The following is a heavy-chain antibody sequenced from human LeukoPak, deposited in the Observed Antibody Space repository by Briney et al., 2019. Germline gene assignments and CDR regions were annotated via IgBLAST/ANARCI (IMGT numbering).Heavy chain of an antibody. CDR3: MQAFY. CDR2: IRYDGSNK. Sequence: PGGSLRLSCAASRLTFSSYGMHWVRQAPGKGLEWVAFIRYDGSNKYYADSVKGRFTISRDNSKNTLSLQMNSLRAEDTAIYYCMQAFYWGQGTLVTVSS. CDR1: RLTFSSYG. V-gene: IGHV3-30*02. J-gene: IGHJ4*02.